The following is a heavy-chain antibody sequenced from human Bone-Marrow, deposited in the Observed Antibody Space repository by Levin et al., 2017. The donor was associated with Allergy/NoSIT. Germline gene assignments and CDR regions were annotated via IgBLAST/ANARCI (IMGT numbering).Heavy chain of an antibody. D-gene: IGHD1-26*01. CDR3: AWTSGIVRPTGYFQY. CDR2: ILPMSGEV. CDR1: GGIFSNHG. V-gene: IGHV1-69*13. Sequence: SVKVSCKTSGGIFSNHGISWVRQAPGQGLEWMGTILPMSGEVDSAQKFQGKVTITVDERTTTAYMELTGLRSEDTAMYYCAWTSGIVRPTGYFQYWGQGTLVTVSS. J-gene: IGHJ1*01.